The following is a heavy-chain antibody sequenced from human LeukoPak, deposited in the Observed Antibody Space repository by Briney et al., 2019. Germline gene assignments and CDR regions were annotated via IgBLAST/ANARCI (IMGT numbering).Heavy chain of an antibody. CDR2: IYYSGST. CDR3: AREEYSYGYYFDY. V-gene: IGHV4-59*01. Sequence: SETLSLTCTVSGGSISSCYWSWIRQPPGKGLEWIGYIYYSGSTNYNPSLKSRVTISVDTSKNQFSLKLSSVTAADTAVYYCAREEYSYGYYFDYWGQGTLVTVSS. J-gene: IGHJ4*02. CDR1: GGSISSCY. D-gene: IGHD5-18*01.